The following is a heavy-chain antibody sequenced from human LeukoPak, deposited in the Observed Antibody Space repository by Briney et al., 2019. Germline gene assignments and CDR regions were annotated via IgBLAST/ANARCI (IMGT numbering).Heavy chain of an antibody. J-gene: IGHJ4*02. V-gene: IGHV3-7*03. Sequence: PGGSLRLSCAASGFTFSNLWMSWVRQAPGKGLKWVANIKQDGSEKYYVDSVKGRFTISRDNAKNSLHLQMNSLRTEDTALYYCAKADTRIVGATTGFDYWGQGTLVTVSS. CDR1: GFTFSNLW. D-gene: IGHD1-26*01. CDR3: AKADTRIVGATTGFDY. CDR2: IKQDGSEK.